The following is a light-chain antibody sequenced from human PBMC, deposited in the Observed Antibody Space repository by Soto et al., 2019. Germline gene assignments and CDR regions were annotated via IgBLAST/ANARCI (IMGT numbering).Light chain of an antibody. Sequence: EIVMTQSPATLSVSPGERATLSCRASQSVSSNLAWYQQKPGQAPRLLIYGASTRATGIPARFSGSGSGTEFTLIISSLQSEDCAVYYCQQYNNWPKTFGQGTQVDI. J-gene: IGKJ1*01. CDR2: GAS. CDR1: QSVSSN. V-gene: IGKV3-15*01. CDR3: QQYNNWPKT.